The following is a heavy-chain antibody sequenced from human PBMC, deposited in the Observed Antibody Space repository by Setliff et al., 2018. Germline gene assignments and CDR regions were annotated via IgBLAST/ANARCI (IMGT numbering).Heavy chain of an antibody. CDR1: GGSIKDEDHY. D-gene: IGHD3-3*01. V-gene: IGHV4-39*01. J-gene: IGHJ5*02. Sequence: SETLSLTCTVSGGSIKDEDHYWGWIRQPPGKGLEWIGTIYYSGATYHNPSLKSRLAISVDTSKNQFSLKLSSVTAADTATYYCARAGPTVTFFRVLVISWWDPWGQGSLVTVSS. CDR2: IYYSGAT. CDR3: ARAGPTVTFFRVLVISWWDP.